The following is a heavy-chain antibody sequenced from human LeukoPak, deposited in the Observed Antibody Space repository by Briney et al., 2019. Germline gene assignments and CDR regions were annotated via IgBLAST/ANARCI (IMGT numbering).Heavy chain of an antibody. Sequence: SETLSLTCTVSGGSISNYYWSWIRQPPGKGLEWIGYIYYSGSTNYNPSLKSRVTISEDTSKNQFSLKLSSVTAADTAVYYCARGPYGDYTIDYWGQGTLVTVSS. CDR3: ARGPYGDYTIDY. V-gene: IGHV4-59*08. J-gene: IGHJ4*02. CDR2: IYYSGST. D-gene: IGHD4-17*01. CDR1: GGSISNYY.